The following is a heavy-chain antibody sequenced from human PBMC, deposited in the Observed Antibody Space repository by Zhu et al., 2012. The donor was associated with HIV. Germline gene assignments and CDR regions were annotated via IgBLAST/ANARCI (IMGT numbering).Heavy chain of an antibody. CDR3: ARGGRNFDY. D-gene: IGHD3-16*01. Sequence: QVQLQESGPRLVKPSETLSLTCTVPGGSIDYYYWSWLRQPPGKELEWIGYINTNENTNYNPSLQSRVTISADTSKNQFSLKLTSVTAADTAVYYCARGGRNFDYWGQGTLVTVSS. CDR1: GGSIDYYY. V-gene: IGHV4-4*09. CDR2: INTNENT. J-gene: IGHJ4*02.